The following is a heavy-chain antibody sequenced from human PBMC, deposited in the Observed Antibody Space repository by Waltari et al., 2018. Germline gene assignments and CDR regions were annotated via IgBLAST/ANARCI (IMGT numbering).Heavy chain of an antibody. Sequence: GGSWVPQPRGKGLEWIGEVHRRGRTKYNPPLGGRVAVSIDTFNSQFSLEVTSATAADTALYFCARDRGRGLYLDSWGRGILVTVSP. J-gene: IGHJ4*02. CDR2: VHRRGRT. CDR3: ARDRGRGLYLDS. V-gene: IGHV4-4*01. D-gene: IGHD2-15*01. CDR1: G.